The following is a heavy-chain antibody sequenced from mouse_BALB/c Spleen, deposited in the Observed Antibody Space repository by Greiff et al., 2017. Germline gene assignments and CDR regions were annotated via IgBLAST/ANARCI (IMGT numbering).Heavy chain of an antibody. Sequence: EVKLVESGGGLVKPGGSLKLSCAASGFTFSSYAMSWVRQTPEKRLEWVATISSGGSYTYYPDSVKGRFTISRDNAKNTLYLQMSSLRSEDTAMYYCARKGKYGNYVAMDYWGQGTSVTVSS. CDR2: ISSGGSYT. CDR1: GFTFSSYA. J-gene: IGHJ4*01. V-gene: IGHV5-9-3*01. CDR3: ARKGKYGNYVAMDY. D-gene: IGHD2-1*01.